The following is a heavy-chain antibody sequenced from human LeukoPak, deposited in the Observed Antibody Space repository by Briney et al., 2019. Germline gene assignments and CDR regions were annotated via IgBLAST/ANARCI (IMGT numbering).Heavy chain of an antibody. J-gene: IGHJ4*02. V-gene: IGHV3-9*01. D-gene: IGHD3-10*01. CDR2: ISWNSGSI. CDR3: AKGLYIWFGELATPSYFDY. CDR1: GFTFDDYA. Sequence: PGGSLRLSCAASGFTFDDYAMHWVRQAPGEGLEWVSGISWNSGSIGYADSVKGRFTISRDNAKNSLYLQMNSLRAEDTALYYCAKGLYIWFGELATPSYFDYWGQGTLVTVSS.